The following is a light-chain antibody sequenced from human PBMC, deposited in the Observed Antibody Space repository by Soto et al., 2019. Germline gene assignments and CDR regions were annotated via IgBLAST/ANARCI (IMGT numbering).Light chain of an antibody. V-gene: IGLV2-14*03. CDR2: DVS. CDR3: SSYGASSTL. Sequence: QSALTQPASVSGSPGQSITISCTGSSSDIGGYNYVSWYKQQPGKAPQLRMYDVSYRHSGISDRFSGSKSGNTASLTISRIQPKDEADYYCSSYGASSTLFGGGTKVTVL. CDR1: SSDIGGYNY. J-gene: IGLJ3*02.